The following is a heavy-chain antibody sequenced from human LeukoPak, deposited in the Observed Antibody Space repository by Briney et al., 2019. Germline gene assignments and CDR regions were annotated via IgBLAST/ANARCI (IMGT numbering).Heavy chain of an antibody. CDR3: ARMNSDFWSGYSDYYYMDV. CDR2: ISDSGNT. CDR1: GGSINNYY. V-gene: IGHV4-59*01. J-gene: IGHJ6*03. Sequence: SETLSLTCTVSGGSINNYYWSWIRQPPGKGLEWLGYISDSGNTNYNPSLKSRVTISVDTSKNQFSLKLISVTAADTAVYYCARMNSDFWSGYSDYYYMDVWGKGTTVTVSS. D-gene: IGHD3-3*01.